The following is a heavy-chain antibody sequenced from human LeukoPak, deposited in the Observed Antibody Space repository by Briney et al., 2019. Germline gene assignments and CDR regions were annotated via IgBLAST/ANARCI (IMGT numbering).Heavy chain of an antibody. CDR2: IDHTGST. Sequence: PSETLSLTCSVSGDSISIYYWNWIRQPPGKGLEWIGYIDHTGSTNYNPSLNSRVTISRDTSTNHFSLKLSSVTAADTAVYYCARRSHYTHYYYCMDVWGKGTTVTIS. CDR1: GDSISIYY. CDR3: ARRSHYTHYYYCMDV. V-gene: IGHV4-59*01. J-gene: IGHJ6*03. D-gene: IGHD3-10*01.